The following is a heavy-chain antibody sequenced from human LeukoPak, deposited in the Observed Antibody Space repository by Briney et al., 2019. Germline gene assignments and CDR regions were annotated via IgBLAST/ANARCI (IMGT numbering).Heavy chain of an antibody. D-gene: IGHD5-18*01. Sequence: GESLRLSCAASGFTFSSYSMNWVRQAPGKGLEWVSSISSSSSYIYYADSVKGRFTISRDNAKNSLYLQMNSLRAEDTAVYYCARMMDTAMVPDYWGQGTLVTVSS. CDR2: ISSSSSYI. J-gene: IGHJ4*02. V-gene: IGHV3-21*01. CDR3: ARMMDTAMVPDY. CDR1: GFTFSSYS.